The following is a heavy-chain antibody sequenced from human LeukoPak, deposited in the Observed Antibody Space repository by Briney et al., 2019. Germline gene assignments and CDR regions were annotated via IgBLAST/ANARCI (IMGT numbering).Heavy chain of an antibody. CDR3: ARGLTNHHYYYYMDV. CDR2: MDPNSGNT. Sequence: ASVKVSCKASGYTFTSYDINWVRQATGQGLEWMGWMDPNSGNTGYAQKFQGRVTITRNTSISTAYMELSSLSSEDTAVYYCARGLTNHHYYYYMDVWGKGTTVTVSS. D-gene: IGHD2-8*01. CDR1: GYTFTSYD. J-gene: IGHJ6*03. V-gene: IGHV1-8*03.